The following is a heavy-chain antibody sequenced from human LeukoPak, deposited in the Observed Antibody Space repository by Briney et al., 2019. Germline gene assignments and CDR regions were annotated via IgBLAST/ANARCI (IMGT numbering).Heavy chain of an antibody. CDR1: GFTFSSYS. D-gene: IGHD3-22*01. CDR2: ITSGSTYK. V-gene: IGHV3-21*01. CDR3: ARGGYYDSSGPFIY. Sequence: PRGSPRLSCAASGFTFSSYSMNWVCQAPGKGLEWVSSITSGSTYKYYADSVKGRFTISRDNAKNSLYLQVSSLRAEDTAVYYCARGGYYDSSGPFIYRGQGALFCASS. J-gene: IGHJ4*02.